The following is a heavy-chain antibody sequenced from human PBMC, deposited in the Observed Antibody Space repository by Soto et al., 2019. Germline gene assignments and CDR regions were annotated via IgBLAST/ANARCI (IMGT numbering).Heavy chain of an antibody. Sequence: ASVKVSCKASGYTFTGYYMHWVRQAPGQGLEWMGWINHNSGGTNYAQKFQGRVTITADESTSTAYMELSSLRSEDTAVYYCATSPYYDSSGYLDYWGQGTLVTVSS. D-gene: IGHD3-22*01. CDR1: GYTFTGYY. CDR2: INHNSGGT. J-gene: IGHJ4*02. CDR3: ATSPYYDSSGYLDY. V-gene: IGHV1-2*02.